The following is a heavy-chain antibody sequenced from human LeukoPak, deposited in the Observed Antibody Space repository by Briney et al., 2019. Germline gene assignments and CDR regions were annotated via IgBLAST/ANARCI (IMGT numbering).Heavy chain of an antibody. D-gene: IGHD5-18*01. CDR3: VKEGEGHSYAPETGPPT. V-gene: IGHV3-23*01. CDR2: VSDDGKSR. CDR1: GFSFSSCA. J-gene: IGHJ5*02. Sequence: GGSLRLSCAASGFSFSSCAMSWVRQAPGKGPQWVSGVSDDGKSRYYADSLKGRFTISRDNSANTVYLQMNNLADEDTAVYYCVKEGEGHSYAPETGPPTWGQGTLVTVSS.